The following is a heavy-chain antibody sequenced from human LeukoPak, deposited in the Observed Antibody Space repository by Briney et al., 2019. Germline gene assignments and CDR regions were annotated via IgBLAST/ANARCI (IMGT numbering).Heavy chain of an antibody. J-gene: IGHJ4*02. CDR2: ITSDGSNK. CDR1: GFTLSSYP. Sequence: GGSLRLSCAASGFTLSSYPMYWVRQAPGKGLEWVAIITSDGSNKFYADSVRGRFTISRDSFRNTLYLQMNSLIPEDTAVYYCARGLSGTYSLDYWGQGTLVTVS. CDR3: ARGLSGTYSLDY. D-gene: IGHD3-3*01. V-gene: IGHV3-30-3*01.